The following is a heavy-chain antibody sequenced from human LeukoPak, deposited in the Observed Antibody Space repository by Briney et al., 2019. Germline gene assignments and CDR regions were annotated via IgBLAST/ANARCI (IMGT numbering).Heavy chain of an antibody. D-gene: IGHD3-22*01. CDR2: ISSSSRYI. CDR3: ARDYSDSSGYYPLDY. CDR1: GFTFSSYS. Sequence: GGSLRLSCAASGFTFSSYSMNWVRQAPGKGLEWVSSISSSSRYIYYADSVKGRFTISRDNAKNSMSLQMNSLRAEDTAVYYCARDYSDSSGYYPLDYWGQGTLVTVSS. V-gene: IGHV3-21*01. J-gene: IGHJ4*02.